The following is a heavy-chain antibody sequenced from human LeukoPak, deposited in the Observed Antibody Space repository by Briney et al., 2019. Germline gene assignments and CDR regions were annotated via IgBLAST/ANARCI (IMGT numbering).Heavy chain of an antibody. CDR1: GFTFSSYS. CDR2: ISSSSSYI. J-gene: IGHJ4*02. V-gene: IGHV3-21*01. CDR3: ARVVPYSSSYFDY. Sequence: HPGGSLRLSCAASGFTFSSYSMNWVRQAPGKGLEWVASISSSSSYIYYPDPVKGRFTTSRDNAKNALYLQMNSQRAEDTAVYHCARVVPYSSSYFDYWGQGTLVTVSS. D-gene: IGHD6-6*01.